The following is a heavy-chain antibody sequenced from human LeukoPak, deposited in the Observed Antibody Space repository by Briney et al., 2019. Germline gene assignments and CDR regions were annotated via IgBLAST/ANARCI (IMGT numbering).Heavy chain of an antibody. CDR1: GFTFSSYS. CDR3: ARDSGSYPGY. V-gene: IGHV3-48*04. J-gene: IGHJ4*02. Sequence: GGSLRLSCAASGFTFSSYSMNWVRQAPGKGLEWVSYISSSSSTIYYADSVKGRFTISRDNAKNSLYLQMNSLRAEDTAVYYCARDSGSYPGYWGQGTLVTVSS. D-gene: IGHD1-26*01. CDR2: ISSSSSTI.